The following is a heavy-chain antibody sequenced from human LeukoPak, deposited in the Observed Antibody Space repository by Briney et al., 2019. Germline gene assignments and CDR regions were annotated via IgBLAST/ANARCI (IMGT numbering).Heavy chain of an antibody. D-gene: IGHD6-19*01. Sequence: GGSLRLSCAASGFTFSSYSMNWVRQAPGKGLEWVSSIGSSSSYIYYADSVKGRFTISRDNAKNSLYLQMNSLRAEDTAVYYCARDKGWYYFDYWGQGTLVTVSS. CDR1: GFTFSSYS. V-gene: IGHV3-21*01. J-gene: IGHJ4*02. CDR3: ARDKGWYYFDY. CDR2: IGSSSSYI.